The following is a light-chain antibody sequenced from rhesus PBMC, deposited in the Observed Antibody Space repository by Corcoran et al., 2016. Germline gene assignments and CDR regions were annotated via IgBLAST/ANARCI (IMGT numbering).Light chain of an antibody. V-gene: IGKV1-37*01. Sequence: DIQMTQSPSSLSASVGDRVTITCRASQGISSYLAWYQQKPRKAPKPLIYYASKLESGVPSRFSGSGSGTEFTLTISSLQPEDFATYYCQQYNSDPWTFGQGTKVEIK. CDR3: QQYNSDPWT. J-gene: IGKJ1*01. CDR2: YAS. CDR1: QGISSY.